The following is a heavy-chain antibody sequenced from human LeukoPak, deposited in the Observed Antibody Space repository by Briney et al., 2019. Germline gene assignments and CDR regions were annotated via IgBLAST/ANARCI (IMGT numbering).Heavy chain of an antibody. V-gene: IGHV1-8*01. CDR1: GYTFTSYD. D-gene: IGHD3-22*01. J-gene: IGHJ4*02. CDR3: AGSNYYDSSGYYHYFDY. Sequence: ASVKVSCKASGYTFTSYDINWVRQATGQGLEWMGWMNPNSGNTGYAQKFQGRVTMTRNTSISTAYMELSSLRSEDTAVYYCAGSNYYDSSGYYHYFDYWGQGTLVTVSS. CDR2: MNPNSGNT.